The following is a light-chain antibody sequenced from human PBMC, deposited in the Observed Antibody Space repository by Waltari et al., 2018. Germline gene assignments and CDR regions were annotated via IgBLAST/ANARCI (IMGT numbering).Light chain of an antibody. CDR3: QVWDANTDPGV. CDR1: NIESKS. J-gene: IGLJ1*01. CDR2: YDS. Sequence: SYVLTQPPSVSVAPGKTASITCGGNNIESKSVPWYQQKPGQAPILVISYDSDRPPGIPERFSGSNSGNTATLTISRVEAGDEADYYCQVWDANTDPGVFGTGTEVTVL. V-gene: IGLV3-21*04.